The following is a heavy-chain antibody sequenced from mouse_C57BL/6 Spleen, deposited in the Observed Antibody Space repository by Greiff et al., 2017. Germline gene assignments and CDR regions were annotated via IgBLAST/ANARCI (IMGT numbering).Heavy chain of an antibody. CDR1: GYAFSSYW. V-gene: IGHV1-80*01. CDR2: IYPGDGDT. Sequence: QVQLQQSGAELVKPGASVKISCKASGYAFSSYWMNWVKQRPGKGLEWIGQIYPGDGDTNYHGKFKGKATLTADKSSSTAYMQLSSLTSEDSAVYFCARCGYGSSYDYAMDYWGQGTSVTVSS. J-gene: IGHJ4*01. D-gene: IGHD1-1*01. CDR3: ARCGYGSSYDYAMDY.